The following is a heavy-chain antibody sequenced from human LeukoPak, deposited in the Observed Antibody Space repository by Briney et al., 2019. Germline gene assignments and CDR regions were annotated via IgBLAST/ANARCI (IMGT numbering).Heavy chain of an antibody. V-gene: IGHV1-69*01. CDR1: GSTFSSYA. J-gene: IGHJ5*02. Sequence: GSSVKVSCKASGSTFSSYAISWVRQAPGQGLEWMGGIIPIFGTANYAQKFQGRVTITADESTSTAYMELSSLRSEDTAVYYCARGQREYSSSRYVGFDPWGQGTLVTVSS. D-gene: IGHD6-13*01. CDR3: ARGQREYSSSRYVGFDP. CDR2: IIPIFGTA.